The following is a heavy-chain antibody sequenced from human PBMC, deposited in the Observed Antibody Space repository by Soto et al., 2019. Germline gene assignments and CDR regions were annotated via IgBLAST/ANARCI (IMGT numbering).Heavy chain of an antibody. CDR3: VRQSYDSSDYFDY. V-gene: IGHV4-4*01. D-gene: IGHD3-22*01. CDR1: GGSISSSNW. CDR2: IYHSGST. J-gene: IGHJ4*02. Sequence: TLSLTCAVSGGSISSSNWWSWVRQPPGKGLEWIGEIYHSGSTNYNPSLKSRVTISVDKSKNQFSLKLSSVTAADTAVYFCVRQSYDSSDYFDYWGQGTLVTVSS.